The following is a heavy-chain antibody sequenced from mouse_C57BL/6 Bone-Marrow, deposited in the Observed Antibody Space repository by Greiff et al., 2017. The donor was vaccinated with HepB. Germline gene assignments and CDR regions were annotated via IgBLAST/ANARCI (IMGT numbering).Heavy chain of an antibody. J-gene: IGHJ2*01. CDR1: GFTFSSYG. CDR2: INSNGGST. CDR3: AREDY. V-gene: IGHV5-6-3*01. Sequence: EVKLVESGGGLVQPGGSLKLSCAASGFTFSSYGMSWVRPTPDKRLELVATINSNGGSTYYPDSVKGRFTISRDNTKNTRYLQMSSLKSEDTAMYYCAREDYWGQGTTLTVSS.